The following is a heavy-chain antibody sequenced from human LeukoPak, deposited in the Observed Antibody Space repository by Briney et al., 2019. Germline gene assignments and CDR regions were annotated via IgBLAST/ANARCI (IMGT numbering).Heavy chain of an antibody. J-gene: IGHJ4*02. CDR1: CVSYRGYY. CDR3: ARDLGSSWAQ. D-gene: IGHD6-13*01. V-gene: IGHV4-34*01. CDR2: INHSGST. Sequence: PSETLSLTCAVYCVSYRGYYWSWIRQPPGKGLEWIGAINHSGSTNYNPSLKSRVTISVDTSKNQFSLKLRSVTAADTAVYYCARDLGSSWAQWGQGTLVTVSS.